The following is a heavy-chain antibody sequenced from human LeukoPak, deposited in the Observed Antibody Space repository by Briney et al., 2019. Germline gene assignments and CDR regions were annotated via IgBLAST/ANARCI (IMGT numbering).Heavy chain of an antibody. D-gene: IGHD5-18*01. CDR3: ARRRAGYGYDY. V-gene: IGHV3-13*01. Sequence: GRSLTPSCTASGFTFSSHDMHWVRQAAGKCLEWVSRITSAGDTYYPGSVKGRFTISKENPKSSVYLQMNSLRPGDTAVYYCARRRAGYGYDYWGQGTLVTVSS. J-gene: IGHJ4*02. CDR1: GFTFSSHD. CDR2: ITSAGDT.